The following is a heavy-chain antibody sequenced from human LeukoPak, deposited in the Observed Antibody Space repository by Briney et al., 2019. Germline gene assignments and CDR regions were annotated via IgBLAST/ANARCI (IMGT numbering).Heavy chain of an antibody. V-gene: IGHV3-21*01. J-gene: IGHJ4*02. CDR2: ISTSSSYI. D-gene: IGHD3-9*01. CDR3: ARDSDIVTGSKSHFDY. CDR1: GFTFSTFS. Sequence: SGGSLRLSCAASGFTFSTFSMNWVRQAPGKGLEWVSSISTSSSYIYYIDSVKGRFTISRDNAKNSLYLQMNSLRAEDTAVYYCARDSDIVTGSKSHFDYWGQGTLVTVSS.